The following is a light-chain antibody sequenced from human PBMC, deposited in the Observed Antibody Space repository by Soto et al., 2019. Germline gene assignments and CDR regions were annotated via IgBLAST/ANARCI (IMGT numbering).Light chain of an antibody. CDR3: QQRSNWPRT. J-gene: IGKJ1*01. Sequence: EIVLTQSPATLSLSPGERATLSCRASQSVSSYLAWYQQKPGQAPRFLIYDASNRATGIPARFSGSGSGTGFTLTISSLEPEDFAVYYCQQRSNWPRTFGQGTKV. V-gene: IGKV3-11*01. CDR2: DAS. CDR1: QSVSSY.